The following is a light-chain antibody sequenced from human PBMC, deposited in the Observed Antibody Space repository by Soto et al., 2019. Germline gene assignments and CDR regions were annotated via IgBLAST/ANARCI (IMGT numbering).Light chain of an antibody. CDR3: GSYTSNSPDV. CDR1: SSDVGGYNY. V-gene: IGLV2-14*01. Sequence: QSALTQPASVSGSPGQSITISCTGTSSDVGGYNYVSWHQQHPGKAPKLMIYEVSNRPSGVSNRFSGSKSGNTASLTISGLQAEDEADYYCGSYTSNSPDVFGTGTKLTVL. CDR2: EVS. J-gene: IGLJ1*01.